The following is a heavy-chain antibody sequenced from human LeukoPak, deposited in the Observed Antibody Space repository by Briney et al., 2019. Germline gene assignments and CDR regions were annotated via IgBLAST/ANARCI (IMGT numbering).Heavy chain of an antibody. V-gene: IGHV4-34*01. CDR2: INHSGST. D-gene: IGHD3/OR15-3a*01. J-gene: IGHJ3*02. CDR1: GGSFSGYY. Sequence: KPSETLSLTCAVYGGSFSGYYWSWIRQPPGKGLEWIGEINHSGSTNYNPSLKSRVTISVDTSKNQFSLKLSSVTAADTAVYYCARVDYLDAFDIWGQGTMVTVSS. CDR3: ARVDYLDAFDI.